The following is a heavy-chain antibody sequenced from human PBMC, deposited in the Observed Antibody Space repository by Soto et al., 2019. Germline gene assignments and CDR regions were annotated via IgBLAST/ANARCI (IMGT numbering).Heavy chain of an antibody. CDR2: INPSGGST. D-gene: IGHD6-13*01. Sequence: QVQLVQSGAEVKKPGASVKVSCKASGYTFTSYYMHWVRQAPGQGLEWMGIINPSGGSTSYAQKVRGRVTMTRDTSTRTVYMELSSLRSEDTAVYYCARDLRSRSSFDYWGQGTLVTVSS. CDR1: GYTFTSYY. CDR3: ARDLRSRSSFDY. V-gene: IGHV1-46*03. J-gene: IGHJ4*02.